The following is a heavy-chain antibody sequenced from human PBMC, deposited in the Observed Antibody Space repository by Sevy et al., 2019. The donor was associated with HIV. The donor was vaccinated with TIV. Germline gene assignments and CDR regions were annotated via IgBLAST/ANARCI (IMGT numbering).Heavy chain of an antibody. CDR3: VREDINAPRTLLSFDI. V-gene: IGHV1-2*05. Sequence: ASVKVSCKTTGYIFSDYNMHWVRQAPGQGLEWMALIKPNSGVTIYAHNFRGRVSVTRAPSMRTAYMELSGLTSDDTDVYYCVREDINAPRTLLSFDIWGQGTMVTVSS. CDR1: GYIFSDYN. J-gene: IGHJ3*02. CDR2: IKPNSGVT. D-gene: IGHD3-3*01.